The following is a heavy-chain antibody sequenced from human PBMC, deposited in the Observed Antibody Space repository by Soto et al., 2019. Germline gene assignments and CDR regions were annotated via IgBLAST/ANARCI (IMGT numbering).Heavy chain of an antibody. CDR2: ISGRGDTT. CDR1: GFSFSAYA. J-gene: IGHJ4*02. V-gene: IGHV3-23*01. Sequence: EVQLLDSGGGLVQPGGSLRLSCAASGFSFSAYAMSWVRQAPGKGLEWVSSISGRGDTTYYADSVKGRFTISRDNSKNALYLQMSTLRADDTAVYFCAKVQIAVAANGYGFDYLGQGTQVTVSS. CDR3: AKVQIAVAANGYGFDY. D-gene: IGHD6-19*01.